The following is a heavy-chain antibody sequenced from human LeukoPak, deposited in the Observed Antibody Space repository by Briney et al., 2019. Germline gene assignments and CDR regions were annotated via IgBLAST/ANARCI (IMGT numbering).Heavy chain of an antibody. V-gene: IGHV1-69*05. CDR2: IIPIFGTA. CDR3: ARAIVVVPAAHYYYYYMDV. J-gene: IGHJ6*03. Sequence: SVKVSCKASGGTFSSYAISWVRQAPGQGLEWMGGIIPIFGTANYAQKFQGRVTITTDESTSTAYMELSSLRSEDTAVYYCARAIVVVPAAHYYYYYMDVWGKGTTVTVSS. CDR1: GGTFSSYA. D-gene: IGHD2-2*01.